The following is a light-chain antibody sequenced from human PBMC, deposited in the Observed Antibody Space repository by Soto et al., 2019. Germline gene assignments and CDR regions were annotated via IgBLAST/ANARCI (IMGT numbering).Light chain of an antibody. Sequence: DIQMTQSQSSLSASVGDRVTITCRASQSISLYLSWYQQKPGKAPNLLIYTASSFQTGVPSRFSGSASGTDFTLTISSLQPEAFATYYCQQSYSIPYTFGQGTKLEIK. CDR1: QSISLY. J-gene: IGKJ2*01. V-gene: IGKV1-39*01. CDR3: QQSYSIPYT. CDR2: TAS.